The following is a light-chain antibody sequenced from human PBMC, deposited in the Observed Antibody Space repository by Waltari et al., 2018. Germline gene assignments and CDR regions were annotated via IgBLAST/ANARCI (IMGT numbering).Light chain of an antibody. Sequence: QSALTQPPPVSGSPGQSITISFTGTSSDVGGYNYLSWYQQHPSKAPKLMIYDVSNRPSGVSNRFSGSKSGNTASLTISGLQAEDEADYYCSSYTSSSTWVFGGGTKLTVL. V-gene: IGLV2-14*03. J-gene: IGLJ3*02. CDR1: SSDVGGYNY. CDR3: SSYTSSSTWV. CDR2: DVS.